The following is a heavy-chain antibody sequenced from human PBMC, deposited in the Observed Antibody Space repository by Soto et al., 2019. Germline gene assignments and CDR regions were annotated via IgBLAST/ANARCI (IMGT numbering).Heavy chain of an antibody. CDR2: IYHRGST. J-gene: IGHJ3*02. CDR1: GGSISSSNC. V-gene: IGHV4-4*02. D-gene: IGHD6-19*01. Sequence: SETLSLTCAVSGGSISSSNCWSWVRQPPGKGLEWIGEIYHRGSTNYSPSLKSRVAVSLDKSKNHFSLKLSSVTAADTAVYYCARTRYSSGFYDAFDIWGQGTMVTV. CDR3: ARTRYSSGFYDAFDI.